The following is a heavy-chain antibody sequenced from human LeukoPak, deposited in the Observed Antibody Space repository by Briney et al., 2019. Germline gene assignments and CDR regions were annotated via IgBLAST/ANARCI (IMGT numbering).Heavy chain of an antibody. J-gene: IGHJ6*03. V-gene: IGHV3-49*04. CDR2: IRSKAYGGTT. Sequence: GGSLRLSCTASGFTFGDYAMSWVRQAPGKGLEWVGFIRSKAYGGTTEYAASVKGRFTISRDDSKSIAYLQMNSLKTEDTAVYYYTREEYDFWSTQSSSYMDVWGKGTTVTVSS. CDR3: TREEYDFWSTQSSSYMDV. D-gene: IGHD3-3*01. CDR1: GFTFGDYA.